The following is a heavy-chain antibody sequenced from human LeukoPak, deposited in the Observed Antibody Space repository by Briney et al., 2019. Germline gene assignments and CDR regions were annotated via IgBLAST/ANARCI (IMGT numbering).Heavy chain of an antibody. D-gene: IGHD3-22*01. CDR2: IYYSGST. V-gene: IGHV4-59*01. J-gene: IGHJ4*02. Sequence: PSETLSLTCTVSGGSISSYYWSWIRQPPGKGLEWIGYIYYSGSTNYNPSLKSRVTISVDTSKNQFSLKLSSVTAADTAVYYCARGGSYYDSSGPGYWGQGTLVTVSS. CDR1: GGSISSYY. CDR3: ARGGSYYDSSGPGY.